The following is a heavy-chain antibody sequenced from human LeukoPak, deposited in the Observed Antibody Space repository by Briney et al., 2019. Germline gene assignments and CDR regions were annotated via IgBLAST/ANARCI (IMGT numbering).Heavy chain of an antibody. CDR1: GFTFSSYW. D-gene: IGHD3-10*01. Sequence: GGSLRLSCAASGFTFSSYWMYWVRQAPGKGLAWVSVINTDGSSTYYADSVKGRFTISRDNARNTLYLQMNSVRVEDTAIYYCTRVGSYGSGANYYVMDVWGQGTTVTVSS. J-gene: IGHJ6*02. CDR2: INTDGSST. CDR3: TRVGSYGSGANYYVMDV. V-gene: IGHV3-74*01.